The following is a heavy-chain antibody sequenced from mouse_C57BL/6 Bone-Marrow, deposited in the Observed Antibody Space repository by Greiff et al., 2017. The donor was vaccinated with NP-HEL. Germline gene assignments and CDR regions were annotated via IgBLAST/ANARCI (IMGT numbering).Heavy chain of an antibody. CDR3: TYGNYYYAMDY. D-gene: IGHD2-1*01. CDR2: IYPGNSDT. Sequence: EVQLQQSGTVLARPGASVKMSCKTSGYTFTSYWMHWVKQRPGQGLEWIGAIYPGNSDTSYNQKFKGKAKLTAVTSASTACMELSGLTNEDSAVYYCTYGNYYYAMDYWGQGTSVTVSS. V-gene: IGHV1-5*01. J-gene: IGHJ4*01. CDR1: GYTFTSYW.